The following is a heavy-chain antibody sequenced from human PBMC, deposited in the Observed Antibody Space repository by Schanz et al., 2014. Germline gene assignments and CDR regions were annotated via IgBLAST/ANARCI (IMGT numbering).Heavy chain of an antibody. CDR1: GFMFSSYG. J-gene: IGHJ5*01. CDR3: AKQQIVRGVIYLNWFDS. V-gene: IGHV3-NL1*01. Sequence: QVQLVESGGGVVQPGRSLRLSCAASGFMFSSYGMHWVRQAPGKGLEWVSSISGDHRNTFYADSVKGRFTISRDNSKNTVHLQMNSLRAEDTAVYYCAKQQIVRGVIYLNWFDSWGQGTLVTVSS. CDR2: ISGDHRNT. D-gene: IGHD3-10*01.